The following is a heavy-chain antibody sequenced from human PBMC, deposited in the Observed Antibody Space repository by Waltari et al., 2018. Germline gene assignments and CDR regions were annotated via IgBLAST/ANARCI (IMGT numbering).Heavy chain of an antibody. V-gene: IGHV3-48*02. D-gene: IGHD4-17*01. J-gene: IGHJ4*02. CDR1: GFNFSTYS. Sequence: GFNFSTYSMNWVRQAPGKGLEWISYIKSTGSTIHYADSVKGRFTISRDNAKNSLYLQMNSLRDEDTAVYYCARGLGDYIYWGQGTLVTVSS. CDR3: ARGLGDYIY. CDR2: IKSTGSTI.